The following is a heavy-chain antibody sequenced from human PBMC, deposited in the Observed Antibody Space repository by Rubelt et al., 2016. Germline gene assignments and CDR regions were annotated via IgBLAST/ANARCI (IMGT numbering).Heavy chain of an antibody. CDR3: ASQGHYYDSSGYRTQKRWFDP. D-gene: IGHD3-22*01. CDR1: GYTFTGYY. CDR2: INPNSGGT. Sequence: LVRVGAEVKKPGASVKVSCKASGYTFTGYYMHWVRQAPGQGLEWMGWINPNSGGTNYAQKFQGRVTMTRDTSISTAYMELSRLRSDDTAVYYCASQGHYYDSSGYRTQKRWFDPWGQGTLVTVSS. V-gene: IGHV1-2*02. J-gene: IGHJ5*02.